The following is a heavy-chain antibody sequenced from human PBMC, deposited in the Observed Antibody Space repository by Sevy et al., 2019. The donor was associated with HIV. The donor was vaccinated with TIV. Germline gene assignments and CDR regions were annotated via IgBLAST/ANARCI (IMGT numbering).Heavy chain of an antibody. CDR2: ISGSGGDT. V-gene: IGHV3-23*01. D-gene: IGHD3-22*01. CDR3: AKDAYYYDGSGYSMSQWYYGMDV. Sequence: GGSLRVSCAASGFTFSSYSMSWVRQAPGKGLEWVSDISGSGGDTYYADSVKGRFTISRDNSKNTLYLQMSSLGAEDTAVYYCAKDAYYYDGSGYSMSQWYYGMDVWGQGTTVTVSS. J-gene: IGHJ6*02. CDR1: GFTFSSYS.